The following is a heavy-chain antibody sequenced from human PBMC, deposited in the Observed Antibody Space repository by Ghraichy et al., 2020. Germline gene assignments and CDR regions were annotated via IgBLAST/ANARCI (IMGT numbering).Heavy chain of an antibody. Sequence: SETLSLTCAVYGGSFSGYYWSWIRQPPGKGLEWVGEINHSGSTNYNPSLKSRVTISVDTSKNQFSLKLSSVTAADTAVYYCARTPGIASAGFYYYGMDVWGQGTTVTVSS. V-gene: IGHV4-34*01. CDR1: GGSFSGYY. J-gene: IGHJ6*02. CDR2: INHSGST. D-gene: IGHD6-13*01. CDR3: ARTPGIASAGFYYYGMDV.